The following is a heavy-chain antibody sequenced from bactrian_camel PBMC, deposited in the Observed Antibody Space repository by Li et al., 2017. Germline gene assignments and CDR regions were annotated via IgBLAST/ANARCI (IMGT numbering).Heavy chain of an antibody. CDR2: INRGGDST. CDR1: GFTFSSAV. D-gene: IGHD1*01. Sequence: VQLVESGGGLVQPEESLRLSCAASGFTFSSAVMSWVRRAPGKGLEWVSGINRGGDSTDYADSVKGRFTMFRDNARNTLYLLMNSLKPEDTAMYYCAKDGVVSPDYWGKGTQVTV. V-gene: IGHV3S40*01. J-gene: IGHJ7*01.